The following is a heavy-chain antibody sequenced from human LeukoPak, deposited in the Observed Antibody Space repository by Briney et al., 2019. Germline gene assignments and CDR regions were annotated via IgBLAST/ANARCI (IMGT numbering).Heavy chain of an antibody. V-gene: IGHV3-30*18. J-gene: IGHJ3*02. CDR1: GFTFSSYG. D-gene: IGHD5-24*01. CDR2: ISYDGGNK. Sequence: GRSLRLSCAASGFTFSSYGMHWVRQAPGKGLEWVAVISYDGGNKYYADSVKGRFTISRDNSKNTLYLQMNSLRAEDTAVYYCAKEFKRDAFDIWGQGTMVTVSS. CDR3: AKEFKRDAFDI.